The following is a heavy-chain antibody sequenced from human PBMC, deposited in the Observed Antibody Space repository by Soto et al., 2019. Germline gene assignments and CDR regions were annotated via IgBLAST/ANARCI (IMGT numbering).Heavy chain of an antibody. CDR3: ARDDLRFRTGGP. CDR2: INPNSGGT. V-gene: IGHV1-2*02. J-gene: IGHJ5*02. Sequence: QVPLVQSGAEAKKPGASVKVSCKASGYTFTGYYMHWVRQAPGQGLEWMGWINPNSGGTNYAQKFQGRVTLTRDTSISTAYTELSRLRSDDTAVYYCARDDLRFRTGGPWGQGTLVTVSS. D-gene: IGHD3-3*01. CDR1: GYTFTGYY.